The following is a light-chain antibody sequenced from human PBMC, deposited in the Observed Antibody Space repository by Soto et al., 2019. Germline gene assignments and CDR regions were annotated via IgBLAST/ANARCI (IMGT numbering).Light chain of an antibody. Sequence: DIQMTQSPSTLSASVGDSLTITCRASHSIRDCLAWYQQKPGKAPRLLIYDVSNLESGVPSRFSGSGSGTEFTLTISILMSDDFATYYCQQYESYSLTFGGGTRVDIK. J-gene: IGKJ4*01. V-gene: IGKV1-5*01. CDR1: HSIRDC. CDR2: DVS. CDR3: QQYESYSLT.